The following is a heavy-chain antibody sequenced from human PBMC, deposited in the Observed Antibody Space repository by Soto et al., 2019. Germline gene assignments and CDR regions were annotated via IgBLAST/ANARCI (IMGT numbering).Heavy chain of an antibody. CDR3: ARYSSSWYPSNY. V-gene: IGHV4-61*01. J-gene: IGHJ4*02. CDR2: IYYSGST. Sequence: PETLSLTCTVSGGSVSSGSYYWSWIRQPPGKGLEWIGYIYYSGSTNYNPSLKSRVTISVDTSKNQFSLKLNSVTAADTAVYYCARYSSSWYPSNYWGQGTLVTVSS. CDR1: GGSVSSGSYY. D-gene: IGHD6-13*01.